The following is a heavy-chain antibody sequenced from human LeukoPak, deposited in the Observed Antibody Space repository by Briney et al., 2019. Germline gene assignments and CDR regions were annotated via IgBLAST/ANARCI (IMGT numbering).Heavy chain of an antibody. CDR3: ARVELPHCSSTSCYGHYYYGMDV. CDR1: GYTFTGYY. J-gene: IGHJ6*02. D-gene: IGHD2-2*01. Sequence: ASVKVSCKASGYTFTGYYMHWVRQAPGQGLEWMGWINPNSGGTNYAQKFQGRVTMTRDTSISTAYMELSRLRSDDTAVYYCARVELPHCSSTSCYGHYYYGMDVWGQGTTVTVSS. CDR2: INPNSGGT. V-gene: IGHV1-2*02.